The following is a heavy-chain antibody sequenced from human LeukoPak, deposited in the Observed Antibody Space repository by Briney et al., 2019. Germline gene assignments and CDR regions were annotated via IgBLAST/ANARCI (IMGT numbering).Heavy chain of an antibody. Sequence: GGSLRLSCAASGFTFSSYGMHWVRQAPGKGLEWVSSLSTSSIYIYYADSVKGRFTISRDNAKNSLYLQMNSLRAEDTALYYCTRDPSNSGSYSRLDYWGQGTLVTVSS. J-gene: IGHJ4*02. D-gene: IGHD1-26*01. CDR3: TRDPSNSGSYSRLDY. CDR2: LSTSSIYI. V-gene: IGHV3-21*01. CDR1: GFTFSSYG.